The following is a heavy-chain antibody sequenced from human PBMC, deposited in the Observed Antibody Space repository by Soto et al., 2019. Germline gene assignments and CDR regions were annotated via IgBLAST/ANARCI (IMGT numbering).Heavy chain of an antibody. CDR2: VIPNLGVT. Sequence: QVQLVQSGAEVKKPGSSVKVSCKASGGTLSSYTFSWVRQAPGQGLEWMGRVIPNLGVTNYAKKFQGRFTIFDDTATSTAYMELNSLRYEDTAVYYCARDKGYCSDTSCPDFDYWGQGTLGTVSS. V-gene: IGHV1-69*08. D-gene: IGHD2-15*01. CDR3: ARDKGYCSDTSCPDFDY. CDR1: GGTLSSYT. J-gene: IGHJ4*02.